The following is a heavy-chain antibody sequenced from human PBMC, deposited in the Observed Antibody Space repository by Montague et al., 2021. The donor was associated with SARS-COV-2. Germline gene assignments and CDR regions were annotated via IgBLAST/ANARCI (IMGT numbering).Heavy chain of an antibody. CDR2: IYTSGTT. J-gene: IGHJ4*02. D-gene: IGHD5-12*01. V-gene: IGHV4-61*02. CDR3: ARAHSGSWAHLEN. Sequence: TLSLTCTVSGGSISSGSYYWSWIRQPAGKGLEWIGRIYTSGTTDYSFSLKSRVTISVDTSKNQFSLKLTSVIAADTAVYYCARAHSGSWAHLENWGQGGLVTVSS. CDR1: GGSISSGSYY.